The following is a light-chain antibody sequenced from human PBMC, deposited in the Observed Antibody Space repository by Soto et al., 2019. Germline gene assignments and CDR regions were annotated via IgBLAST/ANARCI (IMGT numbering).Light chain of an antibody. CDR1: QSISSY. Sequence: DIQMTQSPSSLSASVGDRVTITCRASQSISSYLNWYQQKPGKAPKLLIYAASSLQSGVPSRFSGSGSGTDFTLTISSLQPEDCGTYYCQQSYSTPRTFGGGTKGDIK. J-gene: IGKJ4*01. V-gene: IGKV1-39*01. CDR2: AAS. CDR3: QQSYSTPRT.